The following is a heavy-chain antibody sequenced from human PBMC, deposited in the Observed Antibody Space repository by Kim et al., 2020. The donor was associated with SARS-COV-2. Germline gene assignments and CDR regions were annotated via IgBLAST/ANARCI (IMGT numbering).Heavy chain of an antibody. V-gene: IGHV3-9*01. D-gene: IGHD1-26*01. CDR3: AKDNSGSYFLGAFDL. Sequence: EAVKGRFTISRDNAKNSPYLQMNSLRAEDTALYYCAKDNSGSYFLGAFDLWGQGTMVTISS. J-gene: IGHJ3*01.